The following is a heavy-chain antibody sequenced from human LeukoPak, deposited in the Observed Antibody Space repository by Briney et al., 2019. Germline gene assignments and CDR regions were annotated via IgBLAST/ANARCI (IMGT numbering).Heavy chain of an antibody. V-gene: IGHV3-30*02. J-gene: IGHJ4*02. D-gene: IGHD3-9*01. CDR2: IRYDGSNK. Sequence: GGSLRLSCAASGFTFSSYGMHWVRQAPGKGLEWVAFIRYDGSNKYYADSVKGRFTISRDNSKNTLYLQMNSLRAEDTAVYYCAKLAQILTGYSWSDYWGQGTLVTVSS. CDR3: AKLAQILTGYSWSDY. CDR1: GFTFSSYG.